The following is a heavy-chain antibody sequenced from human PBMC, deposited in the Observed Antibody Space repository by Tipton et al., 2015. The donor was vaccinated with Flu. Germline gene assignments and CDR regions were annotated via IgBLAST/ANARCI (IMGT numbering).Heavy chain of an antibody. Sequence: QLVQSGAEVKKPGASVKVSCKASGYTFTSYDINWVRQATGQGLEWMGWMNPNSGNTGYAQKFQGRVTMTRNTSISTAYMEVSSLRSEDTAVFYGARDLAAAGTGDAFDIWGQGTMVTVSS. CDR2: MNPNSGNT. V-gene: IGHV1-8*01. D-gene: IGHD6-13*01. CDR1: GYTFTSYD. CDR3: ARDLAAAGTGDAFDI. J-gene: IGHJ3*02.